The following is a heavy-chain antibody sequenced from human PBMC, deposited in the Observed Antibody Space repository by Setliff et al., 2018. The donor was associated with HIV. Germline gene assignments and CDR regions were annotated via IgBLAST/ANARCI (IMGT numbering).Heavy chain of an antibody. CDR2: LSPSGTT. V-gene: IGHV4-34*01. CDR3: ASFFVTTVPNQDY. Sequence: ETLSLTCTVYGASFSNYYTNWIRQPPGKGLEWIGKLSPSGTTRSNPSLQSRVTISLATSNNQFSLRLTSVTPADTAMYYCASFFVTTVPNQDYWGQGTPVTVSS. D-gene: IGHD4-17*01. J-gene: IGHJ4*02. CDR1: GASFSNYY.